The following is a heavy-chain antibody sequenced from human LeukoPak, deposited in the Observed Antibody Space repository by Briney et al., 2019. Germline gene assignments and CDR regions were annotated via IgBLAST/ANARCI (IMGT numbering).Heavy chain of an antibody. CDR1: GRSISSSSYY. D-gene: IGHD2-2*01. V-gene: IGHV4-39*01. J-gene: IGHJ5*02. Sequence: SSETLSLTCTVSGRSISSSSYYWGWIRQPPGKGLEWIGSIYYSGSTYYNPSLKSRVTISVDTSKNQFSLKLSSVTAADTAVYYCARHSRILFDPSGPGTLVTASS. CDR3: ARHSRILFDP. CDR2: IYYSGST.